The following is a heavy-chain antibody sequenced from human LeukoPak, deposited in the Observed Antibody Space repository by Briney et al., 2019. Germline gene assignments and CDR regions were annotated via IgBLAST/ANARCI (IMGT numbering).Heavy chain of an antibody. CDR1: GGSISSSDW. D-gene: IGHD3-3*01. V-gene: IGHV4-4*02. CDR2: VYHSGST. CDR3: ARGYAVEWLLVYWYFDL. J-gene: IGHJ2*01. Sequence: SETLSLTCAVFGGSISSSDWWIWVRQPPGKGLEWIGQVYHSGSTNYNPSLKSRVTISVDTSKNQFSLKLSSVTAADTAVYYCARGYAVEWLLVYWYFDLWGRGALVTVSS.